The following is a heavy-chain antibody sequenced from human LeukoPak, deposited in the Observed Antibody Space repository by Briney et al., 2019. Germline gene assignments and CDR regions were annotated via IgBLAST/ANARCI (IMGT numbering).Heavy chain of an antibody. CDR1: GGSISSGSYY. D-gene: IGHD3-3*01. Sequence: PSEALSLTCTVSGGSISSGSYYWSWIRQPAGKGLEWIGRIYTSGSTNYNPSLKSRVTISVDTSKNQFSLKLSSVTAADTAVYYCAREGYDFWSGYYKHGTGGCYFDYWGQGTLVTVSS. CDR3: AREGYDFWSGYYKHGTGGCYFDY. J-gene: IGHJ4*02. V-gene: IGHV4-61*02. CDR2: IYTSGST.